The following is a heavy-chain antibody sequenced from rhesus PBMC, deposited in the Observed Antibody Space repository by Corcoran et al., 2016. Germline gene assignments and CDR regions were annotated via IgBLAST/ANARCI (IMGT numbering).Heavy chain of an antibody. CDR1: GDSISSWNW. CDR2: VGARRVDT. CDR3: GRHPFPFGGLDS. Sequence: QVQLQESGPGLVKPSETLSLTCAVSGDSISSWNWWSWIRQSPGKGLEWIGNVGARRVDTLSNPALMSPVTISQDTSHTQVSLKMPSVTAADTAVYYCGRHPFPFGGLDSWGQGVVVTVSS. J-gene: IGHJ6*01. V-gene: IGHV4-65*02.